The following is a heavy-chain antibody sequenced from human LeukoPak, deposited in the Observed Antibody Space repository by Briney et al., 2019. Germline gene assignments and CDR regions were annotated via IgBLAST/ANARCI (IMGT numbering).Heavy chain of an antibody. V-gene: IGHV4-39*07. Sequence: KPSETLTLTCSVSGGSINSSPYYWAWIRQPPGKGLEWVGSISHSGTTYYSPSLESRVTVSQDASENQFSLILTSLTVADTAVYYCARVDFPDAFDIWGQGTRVTVSS. CDR3: ARVDFPDAFDI. CDR2: ISHSGTT. CDR1: GGSINSSPYY. J-gene: IGHJ3*02.